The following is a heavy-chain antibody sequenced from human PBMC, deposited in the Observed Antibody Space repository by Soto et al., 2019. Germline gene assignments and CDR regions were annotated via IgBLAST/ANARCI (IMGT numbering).Heavy chain of an antibody. CDR1: GYTFTSYD. CDR3: ASGDLYSSSFDY. J-gene: IGHJ4*02. Sequence: ASVKVSCKASGYTFTSYDINWVRQATGQGLEWMGWMKPNSGNTGYAQKFQGRVTMTRNTSISTAYMELSSLRSEDTAVYFVASGDLYSSSFDYWGQGTLVTVSS. V-gene: IGHV1-8*01. D-gene: IGHD6-6*01. CDR2: MKPNSGNT.